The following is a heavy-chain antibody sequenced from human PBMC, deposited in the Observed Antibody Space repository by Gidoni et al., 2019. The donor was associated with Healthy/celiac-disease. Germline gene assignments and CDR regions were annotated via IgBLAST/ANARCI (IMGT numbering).Heavy chain of an antibody. CDR1: GFTFSSYA. Sequence: EVQLLESGGGLVQPGGSLRLSCAASGFTFSSYAMSWVRQAPGKGLEWVSAISGSGGSTYDADSVKGRFTISRDNSKNTLYLKMNSLRAEDTAVYYCAKGLFGGSVGATHDYWGQGTLVTVSS. D-gene: IGHD1-26*01. CDR3: AKGLFGGSVGATHDY. J-gene: IGHJ4*02. CDR2: ISGSGGST. V-gene: IGHV3-23*01.